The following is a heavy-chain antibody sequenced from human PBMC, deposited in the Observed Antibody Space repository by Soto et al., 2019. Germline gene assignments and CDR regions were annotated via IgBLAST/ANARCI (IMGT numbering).Heavy chain of an antibody. Sequence: QVQLQESGPGLVKPSGTLSLTCAVSGGSITGSNCGSWVRQPPGKGLEWIGEIYHSGSTNYNPSLKSRVTISVDKSKNQFSLKLSSVTAADTAVYYCARVSGSYYYGMDVWGQGTTVTVSS. D-gene: IGHD1-26*01. J-gene: IGHJ6*02. CDR1: GGSITGSNC. CDR2: IYHSGST. V-gene: IGHV4-4*02. CDR3: ARVSGSYYYGMDV.